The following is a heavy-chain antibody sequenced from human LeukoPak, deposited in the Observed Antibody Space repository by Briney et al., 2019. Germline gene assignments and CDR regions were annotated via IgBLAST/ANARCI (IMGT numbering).Heavy chain of an antibody. CDR3: ARDPPNYYDSSGYLIPYYYYYYYMDV. D-gene: IGHD3-22*01. CDR1: GHTFPSYG. Sequence: VKVSSQVSGHTFPSYGISWVRPAPGQGLGWMGWISSYNGNTNYTLKLQGRVTMTTDTSTSTAYMELRSQRSDDTAVYYCARDPPNYYDSSGYLIPYYYYYYYMDVWGKGTTVTVSS. J-gene: IGHJ6*03. V-gene: IGHV1-18*01. CDR2: ISSYNGNT.